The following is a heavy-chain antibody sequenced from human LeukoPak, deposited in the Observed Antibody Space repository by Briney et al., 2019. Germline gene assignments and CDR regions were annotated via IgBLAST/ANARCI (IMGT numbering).Heavy chain of an antibody. D-gene: IGHD2-15*01. CDR2: INPNSGGT. CDR1: GYTFTGYY. Sequence: ASVKVSCKASGYTFTGYYMHWVRQAPGQGLEWMGWINPNSGGTNYAQKFQGRVTMTRDTSISTAYMELSRLRSDDTAVYYCAIHSYSPYYYYYMDVWGKGTTVTVSS. CDR3: AIHSYSPYYYYYMDV. V-gene: IGHV1-2*02. J-gene: IGHJ6*03.